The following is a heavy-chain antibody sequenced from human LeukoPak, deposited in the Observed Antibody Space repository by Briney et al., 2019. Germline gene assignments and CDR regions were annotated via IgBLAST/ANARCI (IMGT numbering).Heavy chain of an antibody. D-gene: IGHD5-24*01. V-gene: IGHV4-34*01. CDR1: GGSFSGYY. CDR2: INHSGST. Sequence: SETLSLTCAVYGGSFSGYYWTWIRQPPGKGLEWIGEINHSGSTNYNPSLKSRVTISVGTSKNQFSLKLSSVTAADTAVYYCARGEGLAGGDGYNPGASDIDYWGQGTLVTVSS. J-gene: IGHJ4*02. CDR3: ARGEGLAGGDGYNPGASDIDY.